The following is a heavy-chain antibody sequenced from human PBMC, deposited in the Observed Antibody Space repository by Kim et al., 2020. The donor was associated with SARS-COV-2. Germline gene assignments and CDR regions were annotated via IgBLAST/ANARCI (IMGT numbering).Heavy chain of an antibody. D-gene: IGHD6-13*01. J-gene: IGHJ4*02. Sequence: SETLSLTCTVSGGSISSTAYYWGWIRQPPGKGLEWIGSIYYSGETYNNPSLKSRVTISVDTSKNQFSLKLSSVTAADTAVYYCASDSSSSSWGLAFDYWGQGTLVTVSS. CDR3: ASDSSSSSWGLAFDY. V-gene: IGHV4-39*07. CDR2: IYYSGET. CDR1: GGSISSTAYY.